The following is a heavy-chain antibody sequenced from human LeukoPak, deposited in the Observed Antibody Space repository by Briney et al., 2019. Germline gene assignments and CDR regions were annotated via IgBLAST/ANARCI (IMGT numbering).Heavy chain of an antibody. Sequence: PSETLSLTCTVSGGSISSYYWSWIRQPPGKGREGVGDIYYSGSANYNPSRKSPVTISVDTSKNQSCLKLSSVTAADPAVYYCARERVGQPLLSRAFDYWGQGPLVPVSS. D-gene: IGHD2-21*02. CDR2: IYYSGSA. CDR1: GGSISSYY. CDR3: ARERVGQPLLSRAFDY. J-gene: IGHJ4*02. V-gene: IGHV4-59*01.